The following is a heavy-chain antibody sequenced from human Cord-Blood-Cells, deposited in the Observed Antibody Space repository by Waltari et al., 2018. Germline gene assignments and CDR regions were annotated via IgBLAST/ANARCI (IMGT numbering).Heavy chain of an antibody. D-gene: IGHD7-27*01. CDR1: GFTFSNAW. CDR3: TTGAGDPDYFDY. Sequence: EVQLVESGGGLVKPGGSLRLSCAASGFTFSNAWMSWVRQAPGKGMGWVGRIKSKTDGGTTDYAAPVKGRFTISRDDSKNTLYLQMNSLKTEDTAVYYCTTGAGDPDYFDYWGQGTLVTVSS. CDR2: IKSKTDGGTT. V-gene: IGHV3-15*01. J-gene: IGHJ4*02.